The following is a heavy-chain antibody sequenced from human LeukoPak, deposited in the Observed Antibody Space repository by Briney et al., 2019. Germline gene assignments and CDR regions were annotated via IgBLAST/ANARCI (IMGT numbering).Heavy chain of an antibody. CDR1: GYSLTELS. CDR2: FEPEEGET. J-gene: IGHJ4*02. CDR3: ATVRPTDDPYYFDY. V-gene: IGHV1-24*01. Sequence: ASVKVSCKVCGYSLTELSMHWVRQAPGKGLEWMGGFEPEEGETIYAQTFQGRVTMTDNTSSDTAYMELLSLRSENTAVYYCATVRPTDDPYYFDYWGQGTLVTVSS. D-gene: IGHD3-3*01.